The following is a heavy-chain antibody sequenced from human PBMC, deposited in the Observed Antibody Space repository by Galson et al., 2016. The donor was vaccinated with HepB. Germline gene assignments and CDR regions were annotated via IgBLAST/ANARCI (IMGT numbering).Heavy chain of an antibody. Sequence: SLRLSCAASGFTFSDYYMSWIRQAPGKGLEWVSYISSSGDITHYADSVKGRFTISRDNAKNSLSLQMNSLRAEDTAVYYCARDRGNSPIYYFDVWGPGTLVTVSS. CDR1: GFTFSDYY. CDR3: ARDRGNSPIYYFDV. J-gene: IGHJ4*02. D-gene: IGHD4-23*01. V-gene: IGHV3-11*01. CDR2: ISSSGDIT.